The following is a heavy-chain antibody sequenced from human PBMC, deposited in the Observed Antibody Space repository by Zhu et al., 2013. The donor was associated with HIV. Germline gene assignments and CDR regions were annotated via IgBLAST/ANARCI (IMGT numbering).Heavy chain of an antibody. D-gene: IGHD2-2*01. CDR1: GGTFSSYA. J-gene: IGHJ6*02. CDR3: ARVRGHCSSTSCYRIDYYYGMDV. CDR2: IIPIFGTA. Sequence: QVQLVQSGAEVKKPGSSVKVSCKASGGTFSSYAISWVRQAPGQGLEWMGGIIPIFGTANYAQKFQGRVTITADESTSTAYMELSSLRSEDTAVYYCARVRGHCSSTSCYRIDYYYGMDVWGQGTTVTVSS. V-gene: IGHV1-69*01.